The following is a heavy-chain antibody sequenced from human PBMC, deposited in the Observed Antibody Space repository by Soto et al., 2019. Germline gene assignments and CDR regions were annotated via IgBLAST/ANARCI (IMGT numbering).Heavy chain of an antibody. CDR3: ARGGLRIDY. V-gene: IGHV1-18*01. CDR1: GYTFTNFG. J-gene: IGHJ4*01. D-gene: IGHD3-10*01. Sequence: QVQLVQSGAEVKKPGASVKVSCKTSGYTFTNFGLSWVRQAPGQGLEWMGWISAYNGNTNYAQNFQGRVTMTTDTSTSTAKMDLRGRKPAATAGYYCARGGLRIDYWGQEPLSPSPQ. CDR2: ISAYNGNT.